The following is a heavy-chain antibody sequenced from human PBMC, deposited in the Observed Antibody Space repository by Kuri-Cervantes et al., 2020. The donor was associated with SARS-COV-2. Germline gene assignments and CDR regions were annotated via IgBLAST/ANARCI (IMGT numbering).Heavy chain of an antibody. Sequence: GGSLRLSCAASGFTFSSYWMHWVRQAPGKGLEWVSAIGTAGDTYYPGSVKGQFTISRENAKNSLYLQMNSLRAGDTAVYYCARDQGKQQRGWAWGQGTLVTVSS. J-gene: IGHJ5*02. CDR3: ARDQGKQQRGWA. CDR2: IGTAGDT. D-gene: IGHD6-13*01. V-gene: IGHV3-13*01. CDR1: GFTFSSYW.